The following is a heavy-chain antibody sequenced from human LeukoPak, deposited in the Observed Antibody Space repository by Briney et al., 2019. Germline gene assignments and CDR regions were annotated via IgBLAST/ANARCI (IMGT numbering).Heavy chain of an antibody. D-gene: IGHD6-13*01. CDR2: IYYSGST. CDR1: GGSISSYY. V-gene: IGHV4-59*01. CDR3: AREGEGQQLFDP. J-gene: IGHJ5*02. Sequence: SETLSLTCTVSGGSISSYYWSWIRQPPGKGLEWIGYIYYSGSTNYNPSLKSRVTISVDTSKNQFSLKLSSVTAADTAVYYCAREGEGQQLFDPWGQGTLVTVSS.